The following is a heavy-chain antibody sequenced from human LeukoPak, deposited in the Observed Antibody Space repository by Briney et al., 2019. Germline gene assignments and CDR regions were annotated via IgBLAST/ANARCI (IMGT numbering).Heavy chain of an antibody. CDR3: ARLDSSGWYDY. D-gene: IGHD6-19*01. Sequence: PSESLSLTCTLSGGSMRSYYWSWIRHPPGGGREWIGYIYYSGSTIYNPSLKSRATISLNSSKNQFSLKMNAVTAADTAVYYCARLDSSGWYDYWGQGTLVTVSS. J-gene: IGHJ4*02. CDR2: IYYSGST. V-gene: IGHV4-59*08. CDR1: GGSMRSYY.